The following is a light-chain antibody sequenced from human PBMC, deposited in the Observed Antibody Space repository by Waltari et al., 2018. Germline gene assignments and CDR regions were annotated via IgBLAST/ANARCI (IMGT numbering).Light chain of an antibody. CDR1: SSDVGGFNF. V-gene: IGLV2-14*03. CDR3: SSYTASPPHVV. CDR2: DVF. J-gene: IGLJ2*01. Sequence: QSALTQPASVSGSPGQSISISCTGISSDVGGFNFVSWYQQHPGKAPILMIYDVFNRPSGVSTRFSGSKSDNAASLAISGLQAEDEAVYYCSSYTASPPHVVFGGGTKVTVL.